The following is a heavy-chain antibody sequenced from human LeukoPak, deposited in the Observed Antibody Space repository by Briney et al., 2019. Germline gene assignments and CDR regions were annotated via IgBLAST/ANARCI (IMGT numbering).Heavy chain of an antibody. J-gene: IGHJ4*02. D-gene: IGHD3-22*01. CDR1: GFTVSSNY. V-gene: IGHV3-53*01. CDR2: IYSGGST. CDR3: ARDWYYYDSSGSAKVI. Sequence: GGSLRLSCAASGFTVSSNYMSWVRQAPGKGLEWVSVIYSGGSTYYADSVKGRFTISRDNSKNTLYLQMNSLRAEDTAVYYCARDWYYYDSSGSAKVIWGQGTLV.